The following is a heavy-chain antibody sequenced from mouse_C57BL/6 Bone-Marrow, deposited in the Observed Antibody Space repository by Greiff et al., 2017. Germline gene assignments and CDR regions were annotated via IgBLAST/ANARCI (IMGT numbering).Heavy chain of an antibody. CDR1: GFSLTSYG. CDR3: ARHGYYGYWYFDV. D-gene: IGHD2-3*01. V-gene: IGHV2-6-1*01. Sequence: VKLVESGPGLVAPSQSLSITCTVSGFSLTSYGVHWVRQPPGTGLEWLVVIWSDGSTTYNSALKSRLSISKDNSKSQVFLKMNSLQTDDTAMYYCARHGYYGYWYFDVWGTGTTVTVSS. J-gene: IGHJ1*03. CDR2: IWSDGST.